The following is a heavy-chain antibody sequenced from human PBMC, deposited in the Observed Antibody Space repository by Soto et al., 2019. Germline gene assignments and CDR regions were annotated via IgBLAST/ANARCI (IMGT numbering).Heavy chain of an antibody. Sequence: GPLRLSCVASGFTFSNYNMNWVRQAPGKGLEWVSHISGSSIYIHYADSVRGRFTISRDNAKNSVYLQMDSLRVEDTAVYYCAREGALKPFSSWGQGALVTVSS. CDR2: ISGSSIYI. J-gene: IGHJ5*02. CDR3: AREGALKPFSS. V-gene: IGHV3-21*01. CDR1: GFTFSNYN.